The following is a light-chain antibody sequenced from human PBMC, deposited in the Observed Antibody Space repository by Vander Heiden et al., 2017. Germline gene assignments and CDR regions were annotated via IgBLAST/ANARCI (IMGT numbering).Light chain of an antibody. V-gene: IGKV1-39*01. CDR3: QQSYSTPRA. J-gene: IGKJ3*01. CDR2: AAS. Sequence: DIQMTQSPSSLSASVGDSVTITCRASQSISSYLNWYQQKPGKAPKLLIYAASSLQSGVPSRFSGSGSGTDFTLTISSLQPEDFATYYCQQSYSTPRAFGHGTKVDIK. CDR1: QSISSY.